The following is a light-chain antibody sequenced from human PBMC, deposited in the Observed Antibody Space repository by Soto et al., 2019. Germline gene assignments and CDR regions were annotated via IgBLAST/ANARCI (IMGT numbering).Light chain of an antibody. V-gene: IGKV3-20*01. Sequence: EIVMTQSPATLSLSPGERATLSCRASQSIHTSLAWYQQKSGKPPRLVIYDSTLRANGVPDRFGGSRSGTDFTLTISRLEPEDFAVYYCQQYGSSPVTFGQGTKVDIK. CDR2: DST. CDR1: QSIHTS. J-gene: IGKJ1*01. CDR3: QQYGSSPVT.